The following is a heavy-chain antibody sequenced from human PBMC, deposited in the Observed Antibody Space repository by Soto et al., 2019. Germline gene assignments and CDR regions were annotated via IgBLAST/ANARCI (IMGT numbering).Heavy chain of an antibody. CDR1: GDSFNDYY. V-gene: IGHV1-2*04. CDR2: INPNSGVT. D-gene: IGHD5-12*01. J-gene: IGHJ6*03. Sequence: QVQLVQSGAEVRKPGASVTVSCRSSGDSFNDYYIHWVRQAPGQGLEWMGWINPNSGVTKYAQKLQGWVIMTRDTSIRTVYMQLSRLRSDDAAVYYCARESGGATATLDYYYFYMDVWGTGTTVTVSS. CDR3: ARESGGATATLDYYYFYMDV.